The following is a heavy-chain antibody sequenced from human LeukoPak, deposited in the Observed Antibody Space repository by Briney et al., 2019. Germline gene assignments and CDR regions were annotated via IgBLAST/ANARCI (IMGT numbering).Heavy chain of an antibody. J-gene: IGHJ4*02. CDR1: GGSVSGDGYY. CDR3: ARAPYSCNDVGLDY. CDR2: IFYSGST. Sequence: SETLSLTCTVSGGSVSGDGYYWSWIRQSPGKGLESIGYIFYSGSTNYNPSLKSRVTISVDTSNNQFSLKLSSVTAADTAVYYCARAPYSCNDVGLDYWGQGTLVTVSS. D-gene: IGHD1-1*01. V-gene: IGHV4-61*08.